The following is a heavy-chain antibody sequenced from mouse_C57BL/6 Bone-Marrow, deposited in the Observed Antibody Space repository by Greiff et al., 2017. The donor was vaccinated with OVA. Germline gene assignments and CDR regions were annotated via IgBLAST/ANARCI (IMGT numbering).Heavy chain of an antibody. CDR2: IRSKSNNYAT. Sequence: EVKLVESGGGLVQPKGSLKLSCAASGFSFNTYAMNWVRQAPGQGLEWVARIRSKSNNYATYYADSVKDRFTISRDDSESMLYLQMNNLKTEDTAMYYCVGQGRLGYFDVWGTGTTVTVSS. D-gene: IGHD2-13*01. CDR1: GFSFNTYA. J-gene: IGHJ1*03. V-gene: IGHV10-1*01. CDR3: VGQGRLGYFDV.